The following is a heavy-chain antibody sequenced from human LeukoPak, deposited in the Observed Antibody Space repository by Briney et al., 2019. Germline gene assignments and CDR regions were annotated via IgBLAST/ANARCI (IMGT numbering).Heavy chain of an antibody. J-gene: IGHJ4*02. Sequence: SETLSLTCTVSGGSLSSSSYYWGWIRQPPGKGLEWIGSIYHSGSTYYNPSLKSRVTISVDTSKNQFSLKLSSVTAADTAVYYCARSRANIAVAGNFDYWGQGTPVTVSS. CDR3: ARSRANIAVAGNFDY. CDR2: IYHSGST. D-gene: IGHD6-19*01. V-gene: IGHV4-39*07. CDR1: GGSLSSSSYY.